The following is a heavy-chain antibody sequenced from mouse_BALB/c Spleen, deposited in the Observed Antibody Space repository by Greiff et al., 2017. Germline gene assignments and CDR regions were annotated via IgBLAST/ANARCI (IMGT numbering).Heavy chain of an antibody. CDR2: ISSGGSYT. D-gene: IGHD2-3*01. J-gene: IGHJ3*01. CDR1: GFTFSSYA. V-gene: IGHV5-9-4*01. Sequence: EVQLVESGGGLVKPGGSLKLSCAASGFTFSSYAMSWVRQSPEKRLEWVAEISSGGSYTYYPDTVTGRFTISRDNAKNTLYLEMSSLRSEDTAMYYCARKENDGSRAGYWGQGTLVTVSA. CDR3: ARKENDGSRAGY.